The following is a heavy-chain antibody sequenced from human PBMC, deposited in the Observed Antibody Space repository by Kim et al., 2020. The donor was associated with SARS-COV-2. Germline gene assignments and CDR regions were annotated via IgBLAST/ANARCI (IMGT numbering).Heavy chain of an antibody. V-gene: IGHV4-59*09. J-gene: IGHJ4*02. Sequence: RKSRVTISVDTSKNQCSLKLSSVTAADTAVYYCARGGYYDSSGYYHYFDYWGQGTLVTVSS. CDR3: ARGGYYDSSGYYHYFDY. D-gene: IGHD3-22*01.